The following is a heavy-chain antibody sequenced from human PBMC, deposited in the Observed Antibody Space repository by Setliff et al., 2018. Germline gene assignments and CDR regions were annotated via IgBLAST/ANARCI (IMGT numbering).Heavy chain of an antibody. J-gene: IGHJ3*02. CDR2: IYYSGST. CDR1: GGSISSGGYY. Sequence: SETLSLTCPVSGGSISSGGYYWSWIRQHPGKGLEWIGYIYYSGSTYYTPSLKIRVTISVDTAKNRFSLKLSSVTAADTAVYYCARGTMIVLSRRAFEIWGQGTMVTVSS. V-gene: IGHV4-31*03. D-gene: IGHD3-22*01. CDR3: ARGTMIVLSRRAFEI.